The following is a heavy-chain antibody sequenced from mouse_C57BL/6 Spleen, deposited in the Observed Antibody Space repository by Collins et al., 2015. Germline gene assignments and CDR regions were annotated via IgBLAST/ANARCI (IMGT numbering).Heavy chain of an antibody. Sequence: XQQPGAELVKPGASVKMSCKASGNTFTSYWITWVKQRPGQGLEWIGDFHPGSGYTNYNERFKIKATLTEDTSSSTAYMQLFSLTSEDSAVYYCARKRLTGTNYFDYWGQGTTLTVSS. CDR1: GNTFTSYW. CDR2: FHPGSGYT. D-gene: IGHD4-1*01. V-gene: IGHV1-55*01. CDR3: ARKRLTGTNYFDY. J-gene: IGHJ2*01.